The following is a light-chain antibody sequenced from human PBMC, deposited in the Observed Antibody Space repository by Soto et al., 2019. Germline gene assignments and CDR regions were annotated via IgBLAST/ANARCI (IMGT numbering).Light chain of an antibody. CDR2: RSD. CDR3: AAWDDSLSGYV. Sequence: QSVLTQPPSASATPGQRVTISCSGSSSNIGSNYVYWYQQLPGTAPKLVIYRSDQRPSGVPDRFSGSRSGTSASLAISGLWSEDEAEYYCAAWDDSLSGYVVGTGTKVTVL. V-gene: IGLV1-47*03. J-gene: IGLJ1*01. CDR1: SSNIGSNY.